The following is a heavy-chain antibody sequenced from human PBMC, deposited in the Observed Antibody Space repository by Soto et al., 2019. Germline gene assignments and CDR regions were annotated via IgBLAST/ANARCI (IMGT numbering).Heavy chain of an antibody. CDR3: ARLGIAAAGIGSFDMDV. CDR2: IDPSDSYT. J-gene: IGHJ6*02. D-gene: IGHD6-13*01. Sequence: GESLKISCKGSGYSFTSYWISWVRQMPGKGLEWMGRIDPSDSYTNYSPSFQGHVTISADKSISTAYLQWSSLKASDTAMYYCARLGIAAAGIGSFDMDVWGQGTTVTVSS. V-gene: IGHV5-10-1*01. CDR1: GYSFTSYW.